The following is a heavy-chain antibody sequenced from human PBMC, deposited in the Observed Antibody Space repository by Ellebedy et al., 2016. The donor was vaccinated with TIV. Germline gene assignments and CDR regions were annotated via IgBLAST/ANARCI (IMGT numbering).Heavy chain of an antibody. CDR1: GFNFRSYW. Sequence: PGGSLRLSCEASGFNFRSYWMSWVRQAPGKGLEWVANIYQDGSDQYYVDSVKGRFTISRDNVNKSLFLQMNSLRVEDTAVYYCARRGSYGDYAVQINSWLDTWGQGTLVTVSS. CDR2: IYQDGSDQ. CDR3: ARRGSYGDYAVQINSWLDT. D-gene: IGHD4-17*01. V-gene: IGHV3-7*01. J-gene: IGHJ5*02.